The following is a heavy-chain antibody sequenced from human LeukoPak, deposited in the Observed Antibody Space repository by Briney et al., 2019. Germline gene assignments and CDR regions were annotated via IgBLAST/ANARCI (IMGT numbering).Heavy chain of an antibody. CDR3: VRDRGTYRPIDY. CDR1: GFSFSGYG. CDR2: ISYTGTYI. J-gene: IGHJ4*02. Sequence: GGSLRLSCAASGFSFSGYGMHWVRQAPGKGLEWVSSISYTGTYIYYADSVKGRFTISRDNAQNSLYLQMNSLRAEDTAIYYCVRDRGTYRPIDYWGQGTLVTVSS. V-gene: IGHV3-21*04. D-gene: IGHD1-26*01.